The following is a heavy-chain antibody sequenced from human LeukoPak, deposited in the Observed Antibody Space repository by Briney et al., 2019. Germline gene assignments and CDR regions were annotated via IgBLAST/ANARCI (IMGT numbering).Heavy chain of an antibody. CDR2: INWNGGST. D-gene: IGHD3-22*01. V-gene: IGHV3-20*01. CDR1: GFTFSDYT. Sequence: GGSLRLSCAASGFTFSDYTMNWVRLAPGKGLEWVSGINWNGGSTGYADSVKGRFTISRDNAKNSLYLQMNSLRAEDTALYHCARDRSAFRVFGGYYDSSGYYLDAFDIWGQGTMVTVSS. CDR3: ARDRSAFRVFGGYYDSSGYYLDAFDI. J-gene: IGHJ3*02.